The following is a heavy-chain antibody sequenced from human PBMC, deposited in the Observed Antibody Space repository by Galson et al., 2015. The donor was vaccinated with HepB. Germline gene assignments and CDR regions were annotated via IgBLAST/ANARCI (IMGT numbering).Heavy chain of an antibody. V-gene: IGHV3-7*03. CDR1: GFTFSSYW. Sequence: SLRLSCAASGFTFSSYWMSWVRQAPGKGLEWVANIKQDGSEKYYVDSAKGRFNISRDNAKNSLYLQMNSLRAEDTAVYYCAREAEESYYYDSSGYYAGYFDYWGQGTLVTVSS. CDR3: AREAEESYYYDSSGYYAGYFDY. CDR2: IKQDGSEK. J-gene: IGHJ4*02. D-gene: IGHD3-22*01.